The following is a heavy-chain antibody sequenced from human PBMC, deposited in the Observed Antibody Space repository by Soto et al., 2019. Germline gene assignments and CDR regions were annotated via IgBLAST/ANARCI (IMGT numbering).Heavy chain of an antibody. Sequence: GGSLRLSCAASGFTFSTYSMNWVRQAPGKGLEWVGRIKSKTDGGTTDYAAPVKGRFTISRDDSKNTLYLQMNSLKTEDTAVYYCTTRYCSGGSCSGYYYYYGMDVWGQGTTVTVSS. CDR1: GFTFSTYS. CDR2: IKSKTDGGTT. J-gene: IGHJ6*02. V-gene: IGHV3-15*07. D-gene: IGHD2-15*01. CDR3: TTRYCSGGSCSGYYYYYGMDV.